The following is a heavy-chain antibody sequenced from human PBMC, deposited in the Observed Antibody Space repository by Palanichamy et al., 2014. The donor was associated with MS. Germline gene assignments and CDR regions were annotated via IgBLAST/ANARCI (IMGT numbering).Heavy chain of an antibody. Sequence: QLQVQESGPGLVKPSETLPLTCTVSGGFIGSDTYFWGWIRQPPGKGLEWIGSVSYSGDTYYNPSLKSRVTISIDTSKNHLSLKLTSVTAADRAVYYCARRRNCVGDCTNYYFDYWGQGTLVTISS. D-gene: IGHD2-21*02. V-gene: IGHV4-39*02. CDR2: VSYSGDT. CDR1: GGFIGSDTYF. J-gene: IGHJ4*02. CDR3: ARRRNCVGDCTNYYFDY.